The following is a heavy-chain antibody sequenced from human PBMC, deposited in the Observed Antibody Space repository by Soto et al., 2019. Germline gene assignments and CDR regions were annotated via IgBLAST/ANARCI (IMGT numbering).Heavy chain of an antibody. CDR3: ARGMRPDDYFDY. V-gene: IGHV4-34*01. Sequence: SETLSLTCAVYGGSFSGYYWSWIRQPPGKGLEWIGEINHSGSTNYNPSLKSRVTISVDTSKNQFSLKLSSVTAADTAVYYCARGMRPDDYFDYWGQGTLVTVSS. J-gene: IGHJ4*02. CDR1: GGSFSGYY. D-gene: IGHD6-6*01. CDR2: INHSGST.